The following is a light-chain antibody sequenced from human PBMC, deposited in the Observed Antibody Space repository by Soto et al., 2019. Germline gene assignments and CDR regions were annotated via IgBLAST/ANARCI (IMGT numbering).Light chain of an antibody. V-gene: IGLV2-8*01. CDR2: EVN. J-gene: IGLJ1*01. Sequence: QSALTQPPSATGTTGQSVTISCTGTSSDVGAYNYVSWYQHHPGKAPRLLVYEVNKRPSGVSDRFSGSKSGNTASLTVSGLQAEDEADYYCTSHAGTINFPDIFGTGTKVTVL. CDR1: SSDVGAYNY. CDR3: TSHAGTINFPDI.